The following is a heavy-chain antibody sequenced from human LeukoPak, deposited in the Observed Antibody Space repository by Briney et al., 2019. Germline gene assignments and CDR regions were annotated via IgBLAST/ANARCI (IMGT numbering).Heavy chain of an antibody. V-gene: IGHV1-46*01. J-gene: IGHJ4*02. D-gene: IGHD3-10*01. CDR3: ARAHSITMVRGEPFDY. Sequence: ASVKVSCKASGYTFTSYYMHWVRQAPGQGLEWMGIINPSGGSTSYAQKFQGRVTMTRDTSTSTVYMELSSLRSEDTAVNYCARAHSITMVRGEPFDYWGQGTLVTVSS. CDR2: INPSGGST. CDR1: GYTFTSYY.